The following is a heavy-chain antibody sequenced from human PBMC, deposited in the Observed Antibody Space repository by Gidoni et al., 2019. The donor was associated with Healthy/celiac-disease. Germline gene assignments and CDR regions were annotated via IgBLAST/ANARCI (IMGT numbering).Heavy chain of an antibody. J-gene: IGHJ4*02. Sequence: QVQLVQSGAEVKKPGASVKVSCKASGYTCTSDYMHWVRQAPGQGLEWMGIINPSGGSTSYAQKFQGRVTMTRDTSTSTVYMELSSLRSADTAVYYCARGSEGRFLEWPPGGYWGQGTLVTVSS. CDR2: INPSGGST. V-gene: IGHV1-46*01. CDR1: GYTCTSDY. D-gene: IGHD3-3*01. CDR3: ARGSEGRFLEWPPGGY.